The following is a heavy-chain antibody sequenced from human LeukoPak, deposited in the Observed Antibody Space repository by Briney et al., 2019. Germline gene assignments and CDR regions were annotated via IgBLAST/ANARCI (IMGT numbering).Heavy chain of an antibody. J-gene: IGHJ4*02. Sequence: GGSLRLSCAASGFTFSSYWMHWVRQAPGKGLVWVSRINSDGSSTSYADSVKGRFTISRDNAKNTLYLQMNSLRAEDTAVYYCARAIVSISAPFDYWGQGTLVTVSS. CDR2: INSDGSST. CDR3: ARAIVSISAPFDY. V-gene: IGHV3-74*01. D-gene: IGHD6-6*01. CDR1: GFTFSSYW.